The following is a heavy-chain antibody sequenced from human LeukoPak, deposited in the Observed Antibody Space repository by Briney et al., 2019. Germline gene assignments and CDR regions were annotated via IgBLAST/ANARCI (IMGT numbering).Heavy chain of an antibody. CDR3: ARGATPDY. CDR2: ISYDGSNK. V-gene: IGHV3-30-3*01. CDR1: GFTFSSYA. Sequence: GGSLRLSCAASGFTFSSYAMHWVRQAPGKGLEWVAVISYDGSNKYYADSVKGRFTISRDNSKNTLYLQMNSLRAEDTAVYYCARGATPDYWGQGTLVTVSS. D-gene: IGHD2-15*01. J-gene: IGHJ4*02.